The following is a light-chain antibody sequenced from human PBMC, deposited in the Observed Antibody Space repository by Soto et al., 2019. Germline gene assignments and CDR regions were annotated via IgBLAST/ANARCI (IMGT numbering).Light chain of an antibody. Sequence: DIQMTQSPSSLSASVGDRVSITCRASQSISIRLNWFQQKSGKAPTLLMYAASTLQSGVPSRFSGGGSGTAFTLTISSLQPEDSATYYCQQTYSTLFTFGPGTKVDI. J-gene: IGKJ3*01. CDR1: QSISIR. V-gene: IGKV1-39*01. CDR3: QQTYSTLFT. CDR2: AAS.